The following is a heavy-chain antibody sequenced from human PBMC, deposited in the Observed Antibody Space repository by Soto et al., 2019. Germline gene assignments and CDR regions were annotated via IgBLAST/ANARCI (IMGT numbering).Heavy chain of an antibody. CDR3: ARIRGGWPWGAFDI. J-gene: IGHJ3*02. D-gene: IGHD3-10*01. CDR1: GYTFTSYD. Sequence: ASVKVSCKASGYTFTSYDINWVRQATGQGLEWMGWMNPNSGNTGYAQKFQGRVTMTRNTSISTAYMELSSLRSEDTTVYYCARIRGGWPWGAFDIWGQGTMVTVSS. CDR2: MNPNSGNT. V-gene: IGHV1-8*01.